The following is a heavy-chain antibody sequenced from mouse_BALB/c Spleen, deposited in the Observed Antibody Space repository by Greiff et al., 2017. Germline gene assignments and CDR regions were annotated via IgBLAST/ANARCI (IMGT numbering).Heavy chain of an antibody. CDR2: IWTGGGT. V-gene: IGHV2-9-2*01. CDR3: VRGALSNAMDY. CDR1: GFSLTSYD. Sequence: VKLMESGPGLVAPSQSLSITCTVSGFSLTSYDISWIRQPPGKGLEWLGVIWTGGGTNYNSAFMSRLSISKDNSKSQVFLKMNSLQTDDTAIYYCVRGALSNAMDYWGQGTSVTVSS. J-gene: IGHJ4*01.